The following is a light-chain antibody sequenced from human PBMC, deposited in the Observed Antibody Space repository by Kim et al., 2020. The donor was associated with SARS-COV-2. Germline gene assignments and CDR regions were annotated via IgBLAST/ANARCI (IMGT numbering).Light chain of an antibody. J-gene: IGKJ5*01. V-gene: IGKV3-20*01. Sequence: EIVLTQSPGTLTLSPGERATLSCRASQSVSSSHLAWYQQKPGQAPRLLIYGGSIRATGTPDRFSGSGSGTDFSLTISRLEPEDFAVYCCQQYGNSPSTFGQGTRLEI. CDR2: GGS. CDR1: QSVSSSH. CDR3: QQYGNSPST.